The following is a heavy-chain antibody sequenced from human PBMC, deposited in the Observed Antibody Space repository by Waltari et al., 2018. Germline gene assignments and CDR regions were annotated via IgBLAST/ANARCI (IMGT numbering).Heavy chain of an antibody. Sequence: QVQLVESGGGVVQPGRSLRLSCAASGFTFSSYGIHWVRRAPGKGLEWVAVIWYDGSNKYYADSVKGRFTISRDNSKNTLYLQMNSLRAEDTAVYYCARESTSSSFRLGYWGQGTLVTVSS. J-gene: IGHJ4*02. CDR2: IWYDGSNK. V-gene: IGHV3-33*01. D-gene: IGHD6-13*01. CDR3: ARESTSSSFRLGY. CDR1: GFTFSSYG.